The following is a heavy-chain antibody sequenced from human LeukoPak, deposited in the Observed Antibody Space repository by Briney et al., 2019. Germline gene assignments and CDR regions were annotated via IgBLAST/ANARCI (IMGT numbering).Heavy chain of an antibody. V-gene: IGHV3-23*01. CDR3: AKGAMIVVVKTLPDY. Sequence: TGGSLRLSCAASGFPFSSYAMSWVRQAPGKGLEWVSAISGSGGSTYYADSVKGRFTISRDNSKNTLYLQMNSLRAEDTAVYYCAKGAMIVVVKTLPDYWGQGTLVTVSS. J-gene: IGHJ4*02. D-gene: IGHD3-22*01. CDR2: ISGSGGST. CDR1: GFPFSSYA.